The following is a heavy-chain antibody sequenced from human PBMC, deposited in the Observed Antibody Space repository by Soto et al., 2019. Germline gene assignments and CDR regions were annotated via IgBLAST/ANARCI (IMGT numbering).Heavy chain of an antibody. CDR2: INSDGRST. V-gene: IGHV3-74*01. CDR1: GFSLSNNW. CDR3: ARGGRYRENYYFGMDV. J-gene: IGHJ6*02. D-gene: IGHD1-26*01. Sequence: EVQLVESGGGLVQPGGSLKLSCAASGFSLSNNWMHWVRQDPEKGLVWVSRINSDGRSTSYADSVKGRFTISRDNAKNTLYLHMDSLRAEDTAVYYCARGGRYRENYYFGMDVWGQGTKVTVSS.